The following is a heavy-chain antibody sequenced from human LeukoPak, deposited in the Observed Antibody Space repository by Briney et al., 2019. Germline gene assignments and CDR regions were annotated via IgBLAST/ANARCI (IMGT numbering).Heavy chain of an antibody. CDR2: IKSKTDGGTT. D-gene: IGHD3-22*01. CDR3: TTPFPRYYDSSGYCH. CDR1: GFTFNNAW. Sequence: GGSLRLSCAASGFTFNNAWMSWVRQPPGKGLEWVGRIKSKTDGGTTDYAAPVKGRFTISRDDSKNTPFLQMNSLKTEDTAVYYCTTPFPRYYDSSGYCHWAQGTLVTVSS. V-gene: IGHV3-15*01. J-gene: IGHJ4*02.